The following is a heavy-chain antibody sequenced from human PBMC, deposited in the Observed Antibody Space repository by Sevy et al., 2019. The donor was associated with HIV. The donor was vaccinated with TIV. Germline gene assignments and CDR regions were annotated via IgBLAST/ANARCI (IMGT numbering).Heavy chain of an antibody. CDR1: GFTFSNYD. D-gene: IGHD2-21*02. Sequence: GESLKISCAASGFTFSNYDMHWVRQAPGKGLEWVAVISHDGNYKNYANSVKVRLTISRDDFKNTLYLQMSSLRPEDTAVYFCARVFSCGGDCYYLDYWGQGALVTVSS. V-gene: IGHV3-30-3*01. CDR2: ISHDGNYK. CDR3: ARVFSCGGDCYYLDY. J-gene: IGHJ4*02.